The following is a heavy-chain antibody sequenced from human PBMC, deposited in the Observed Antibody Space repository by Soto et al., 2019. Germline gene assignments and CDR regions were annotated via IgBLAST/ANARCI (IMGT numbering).Heavy chain of an antibody. J-gene: IGHJ3*02. CDR2: IIPILGIA. V-gene: IGHV1-69*04. CDR3: ARDRGGKTGTVAFDI. CDR1: GGTFSSYT. Sequence: GASVKVSCMASGGTFSSYTISWVRQAPGQGLEWMGRIIPILGIANYAQKFQGRVTITADKSTSTAYMELSSLRSEDTAVYYCARDRGGKTGTVAFDIWGQGTMVTVSS. D-gene: IGHD1-1*01.